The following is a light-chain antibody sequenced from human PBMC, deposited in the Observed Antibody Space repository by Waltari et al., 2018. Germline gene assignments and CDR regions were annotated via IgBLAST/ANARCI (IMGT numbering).Light chain of an antibody. V-gene: IGLV2-8*01. CDR1: SSHVGGFDY. Sequence: QSALTQPPSASGSPGQSVTISCTGTSSHVGGFDYVPWYQQHPGKVPRLMIYEVSKRPSGVPDRFSGSKSGNTASLTVSGLQVEDEADYYCSSFAGSSQMLFGGGTKLTVL. CDR3: SSFAGSSQML. J-gene: IGLJ2*01. CDR2: EVS.